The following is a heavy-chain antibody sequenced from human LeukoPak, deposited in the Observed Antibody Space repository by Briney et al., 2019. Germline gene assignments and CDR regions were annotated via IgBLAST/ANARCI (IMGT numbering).Heavy chain of an antibody. D-gene: IGHD6-13*01. CDR3: ARREGIIASADFFDY. J-gene: IGHJ4*02. Sequence: SETLSLTCTVSGGSISSSSYFWGWIRQPPGKGLEWIGSIYYSGRTYNNPSLRSRVTMSVDTSKNQFSLKLRSVTAADTAVYYCARREGIIASADFFDYWGQGTLVTVSS. V-gene: IGHV4-39*01. CDR1: GGSISSSSYF. CDR2: IYYSGRT.